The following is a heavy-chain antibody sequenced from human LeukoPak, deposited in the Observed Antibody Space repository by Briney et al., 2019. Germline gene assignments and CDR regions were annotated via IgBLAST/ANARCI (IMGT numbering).Heavy chain of an antibody. CDR3: ASETVLLWFGDRPDWYFDL. CDR1: GFTFSSYS. Sequence: GGSLRLSCAASGFTFSSYSMNWVRQAPGKGLEWVSYISSSSSTIYYADSVKGRFTISRDNAKNSLYLQMNSLRAEDTAVYYCASETVLLWFGDRPDWYFDLWGRGTLVTVSS. V-gene: IGHV3-48*01. CDR2: ISSSSSTI. D-gene: IGHD3-10*01. J-gene: IGHJ2*01.